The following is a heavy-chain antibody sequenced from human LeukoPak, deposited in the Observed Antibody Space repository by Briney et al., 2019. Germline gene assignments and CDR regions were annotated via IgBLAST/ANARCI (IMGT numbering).Heavy chain of an antibody. J-gene: IGHJ4*02. D-gene: IGHD6-19*01. Sequence: GGSLRLSCAASGFTFSSYWMHWVRQAPGKGRVWVSRINSDGSSTSYADSVKGRFTISRDNAKNTLYLQMNSLRAEDTAVYYCARTRWDSSGWYWDYWGQGTLVTVSS. V-gene: IGHV3-74*01. CDR2: INSDGSST. CDR1: GFTFSSYW. CDR3: ARTRWDSSGWYWDY.